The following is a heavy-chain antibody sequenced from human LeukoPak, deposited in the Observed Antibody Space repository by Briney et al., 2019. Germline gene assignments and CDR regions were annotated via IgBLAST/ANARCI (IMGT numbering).Heavy chain of an antibody. CDR1: ELHA. CDR3: AKLGGKTANGDEYYGMDV. CDR2: ISRRGGST. Sequence: GGSLRLSCAASELHAMTWVRQGPGKGLEWVSAISRRGGSTYYADSVKGRFTISRDKSNNTLFLQMNSLRAEDTAVYYCAKLGGKTANGDEYYGMDVWGQGTTVTVSS. V-gene: IGHV3-23*01. D-gene: IGHD3-10*01. J-gene: IGHJ6*02.